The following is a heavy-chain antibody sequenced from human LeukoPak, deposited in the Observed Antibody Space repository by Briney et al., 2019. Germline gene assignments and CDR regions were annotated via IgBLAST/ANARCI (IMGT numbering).Heavy chain of an antibody. D-gene: IGHD5-12*01. CDR3: ARSGRGTYYYFDL. Sequence: ASVPVSCKASSYCLTRYGIRWVRQAPGPRLEWMGWISGYNGNTNYAQKFLGRVSMTADTSTSTAYMELRSLTSDDTAVYYCARSGRGTYYYFDLWGLGTLVTVSS. CDR1: SYCLTRYG. J-gene: IGHJ4*02. CDR2: ISGYNGNT. V-gene: IGHV1-18*01.